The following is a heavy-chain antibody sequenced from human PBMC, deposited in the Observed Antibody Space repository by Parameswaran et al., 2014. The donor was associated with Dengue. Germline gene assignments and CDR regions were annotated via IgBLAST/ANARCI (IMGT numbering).Heavy chain of an antibody. D-gene: IGHD3-22*01. CDR3: ARGINFYDSSGYFSGNWFAP. J-gene: IGHJ5*02. CDR2: IIPILATA. Sequence: SWVRQAPGQGPEWMGRIIPILATANYAEKFQGRVTITADESTRTAYMELRSLRSEDTAVYYCARGINFYDSSGYFSGNWFAPWGQGTLVTVSS. V-gene: IGHV1-69*01.